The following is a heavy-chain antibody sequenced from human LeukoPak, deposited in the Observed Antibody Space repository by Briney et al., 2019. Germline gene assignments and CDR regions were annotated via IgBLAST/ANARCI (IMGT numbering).Heavy chain of an antibody. Sequence: ASVKVSCKASGYTFTSYGISWVRQAPGQGLEWMGWISAYNGNTNYAQKLQGRVTMTTDTSTSTAYMELRSLRSDDTAVYYCARFEYYYGSGSYYKAPYYFDYWGQGTLVTVSS. D-gene: IGHD3-10*01. CDR2: ISAYNGNT. J-gene: IGHJ4*02. CDR1: GYTFTSYG. V-gene: IGHV1-18*01. CDR3: ARFEYYYGSGSYYKAPYYFDY.